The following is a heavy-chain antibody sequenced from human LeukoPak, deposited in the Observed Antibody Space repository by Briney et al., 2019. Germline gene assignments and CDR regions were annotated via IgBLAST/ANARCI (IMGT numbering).Heavy chain of an antibody. V-gene: IGHV3-20*04. CDR2: INWNGGST. D-gene: IGHD3-10*01. J-gene: IGHJ6*03. CDR3: ARVYGSGSYFYYMDV. Sequence: GGSLRLSCAASGFTFDDYGMSWVRQVPGKGLEWVSGINWNGGSTVYADSVKGRFTISRDNAKNSLYLQMNSLRADDTALYYCARVYGSGSYFYYMDVWGKGTTVTVSS. CDR1: GFTFDDYG.